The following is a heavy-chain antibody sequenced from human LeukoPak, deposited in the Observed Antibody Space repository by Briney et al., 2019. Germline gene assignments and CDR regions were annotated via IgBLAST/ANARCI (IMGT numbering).Heavy chain of an antibody. CDR3: AKRGVVIRVFLVGFHKEAYYFES. D-gene: IGHD3-10*01. CDR1: GITLSNYG. V-gene: IGHV3-23*01. CDR2: ISDSGGST. Sequence: GGSLRLSCAVSGITLSNYGMSWVRQAPGKGLEWVAGISDSGGSTNYADSVKGRFTISRDNPKNTLYLQMNSLRAEDTAVYFCAKRGVVIRVFLVGFHKEAYYFESLGQGALVTVSS. J-gene: IGHJ4*02.